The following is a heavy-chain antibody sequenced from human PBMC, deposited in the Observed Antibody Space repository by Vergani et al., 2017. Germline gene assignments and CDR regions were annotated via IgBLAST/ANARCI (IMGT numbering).Heavy chain of an antibody. V-gene: IGHV3-21*01. Sequence: EVQLVESGGGLVQPGRSLRLSCAASGFTFSSYSMNWVRQAPGKGLEWVSSISSSSSYIYYADSVKGRFTISRDNAKNSLYLQMNSLRAEDTAVYYCARDSTGIVVPAAIPDYWGQGTLVTVSS. J-gene: IGHJ4*02. CDR1: GFTFSSYS. CDR2: ISSSSSYI. D-gene: IGHD2-2*01. CDR3: ARDSTGIVVPAAIPDY.